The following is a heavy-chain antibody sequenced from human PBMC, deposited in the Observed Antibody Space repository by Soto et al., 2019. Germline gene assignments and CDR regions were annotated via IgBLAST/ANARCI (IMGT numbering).Heavy chain of an antibody. V-gene: IGHV3-21*06. CDR2: ISSTTNYI. CDR3: ARESEDLTSNFDY. J-gene: IGHJ4*02. Sequence: PGGSLRLSCAASGFTFTSYIMNWGGQAPGKGLEWVSSISSTTNYIYYGDSMKGRFTISRDNAKNSLYLEMNGLRAEDTAVYYCARESEDLTSNFDYWGQGTLVTVSS. CDR1: GFTFTSYI.